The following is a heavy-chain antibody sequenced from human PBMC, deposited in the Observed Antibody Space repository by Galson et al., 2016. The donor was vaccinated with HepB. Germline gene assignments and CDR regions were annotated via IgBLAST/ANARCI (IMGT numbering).Heavy chain of an antibody. Sequence: ETLSLTCTVSGDSISSTSYYWGWIRQPPGKGLEWIGSISYSGSTYYNPSLKSRVTTSANTSKKQFSLKLSSVTAADTAVYYCARRYNWNDTLFDYWGQGTLVTVSS. V-gene: IGHV4-39*01. J-gene: IGHJ4*02. CDR2: ISYSGST. CDR3: ARRYNWNDTLFDY. D-gene: IGHD1-1*01. CDR1: GDSISSTSYY.